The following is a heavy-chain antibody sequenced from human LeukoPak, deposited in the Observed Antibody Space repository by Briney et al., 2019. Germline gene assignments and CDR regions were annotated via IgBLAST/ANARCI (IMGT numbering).Heavy chain of an antibody. V-gene: IGHV1-46*01. Sequence: ASVKVSCKASGYTFTSYYMHWVRQAPGQGLEWMGIINPLSGKTTYTQKFQDRVTMTRDTSTSTVYMGLSSLRSDDTAVYYCARDPGNYGDLGLDIWGQGTTVTVSS. CDR2: INPLSGKT. J-gene: IGHJ3*02. CDR3: ARDPGNYGDLGLDI. D-gene: IGHD4-17*01. CDR1: GYTFTSYY.